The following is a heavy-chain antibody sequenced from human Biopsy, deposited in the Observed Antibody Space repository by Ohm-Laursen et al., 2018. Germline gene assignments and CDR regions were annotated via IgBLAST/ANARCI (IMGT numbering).Heavy chain of an antibody. CDR2: ISYTGYN. J-gene: IGHJ4*02. D-gene: IGHD4-23*01. V-gene: IGHV4-59*11. Sequence: PSHTLSLTRTVSGGSFTGHYWSWIRQPPGKGLEWIGHISYTGYNSYNASLKSRVTISVDTSRNHFSLRLSSLNAADTAVYYCARGSNDFGGLYFPRWGQGTLLTVSS. CDR3: ARGSNDFGGLYFPR. CDR1: GGSFTGHY.